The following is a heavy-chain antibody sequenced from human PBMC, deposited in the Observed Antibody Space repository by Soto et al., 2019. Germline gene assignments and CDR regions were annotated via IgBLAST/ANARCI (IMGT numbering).Heavy chain of an antibody. V-gene: IGHV3-30-3*01. D-gene: IGHD5-18*01. CDR3: AGGVDTAMVYYYGMDV. J-gene: IGHJ6*02. CDR1: GFTFSSYA. Sequence: GGSLRLSCAASGFTFSSYAMHWVRQAPGKGLEWVAVISYDGSNKYYADSVKGRFTISRDNSKNTLYLQMNSLRAEDTAVYYCAGGVDTAMVYYYGMDVWGQGTTVTVSS. CDR2: ISYDGSNK.